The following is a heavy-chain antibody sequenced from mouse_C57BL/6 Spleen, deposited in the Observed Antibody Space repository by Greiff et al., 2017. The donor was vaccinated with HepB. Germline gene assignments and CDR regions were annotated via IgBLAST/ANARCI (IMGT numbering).Heavy chain of an antibody. CDR2: IWGDGST. CDR3: AKPGLRYRYFDV. V-gene: IGHV2-3*01. CDR1: GFSLTSYG. D-gene: IGHD1-1*01. Sequence: VMLVESGPGLVAPSQSLSITCTVSGFSLTSYGVSWVRQPPGKGLAWLGVIWGDGSTNYHAALISRLSISKDNSKSQVFLKLNSLQTDDTATYYCAKPGLRYRYFDVWGTGTTVTVSS. J-gene: IGHJ1*03.